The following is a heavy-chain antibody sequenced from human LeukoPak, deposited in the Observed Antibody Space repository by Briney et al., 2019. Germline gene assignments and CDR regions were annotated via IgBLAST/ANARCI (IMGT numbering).Heavy chain of an antibody. D-gene: IGHD6-19*01. CDR3: AKGIYRSGRLLDY. V-gene: IGHV3-23*01. CDR2: ISGGGDST. J-gene: IGHJ4*02. Sequence: GGSLRLSCATSGFIFSNYAMSWVRQAPGKGLEWVSAISGGGDSTYYADSVKGRFTISRDNSKNTLYLQMNNLRAEDTALYYSAKGIYRSGRLLDYWGQGALVTVSS. CDR1: GFIFSNYA.